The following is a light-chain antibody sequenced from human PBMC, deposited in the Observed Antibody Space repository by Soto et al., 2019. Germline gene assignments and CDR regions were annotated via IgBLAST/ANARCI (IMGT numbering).Light chain of an antibody. CDR3: QRYDSSRT. J-gene: IGKJ1*01. CDR1: RSLYGRF. Sequence: EIVLTQSPGTLSLSPGERATLSCRASRSLYGRFLAWYQQKLGQAPRVLMYGASIRATGIQDRFSGSGSGTDFTLSIRRLEPEDVAVYYCQRYDSSRTFGQGTKVEMK. V-gene: IGKV3-20*01. CDR2: GAS.